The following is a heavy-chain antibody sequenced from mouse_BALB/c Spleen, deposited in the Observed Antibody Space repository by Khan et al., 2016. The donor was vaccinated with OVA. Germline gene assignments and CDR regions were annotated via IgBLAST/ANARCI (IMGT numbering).Heavy chain of an antibody. CDR3: SILL. J-gene: IGHJ2*01. CDR1: GFTFSNYW. CDR2: IRLKSDDYVT. Sequence: QLEESGGGLVQPGGSMKLSCDASGFTFSNYWMNWVRQSPEKGLEWVAEIRLKSDDYVTHYAESVKGRFTISSDDAKRSVYLQMDSLRADDTSIYYCSILLWGQGTTLTVSS. V-gene: IGHV6-6*02.